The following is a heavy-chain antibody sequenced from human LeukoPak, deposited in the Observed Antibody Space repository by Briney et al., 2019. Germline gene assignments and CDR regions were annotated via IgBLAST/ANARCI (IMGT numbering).Heavy chain of an antibody. V-gene: IGHV3-20*04. J-gene: IGHJ3*02. CDR1: GFTFDDYG. Sequence: GGSLRLSCAASGFTFDDYGMSWVRQAPGKGLEWVSGINWNGGSTGYADSVKGRFTISRDNAKNTLYLQMNSLRAEDTAVYYCASGKSSSSHDAFDIWGQGTMVTVSS. CDR3: ASGKSSSSHDAFDI. D-gene: IGHD6-6*01. CDR2: INWNGGST.